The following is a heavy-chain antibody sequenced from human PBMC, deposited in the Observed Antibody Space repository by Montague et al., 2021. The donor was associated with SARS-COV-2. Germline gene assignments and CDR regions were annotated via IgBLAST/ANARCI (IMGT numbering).Heavy chain of an antibody. CDR1: GFIVSNKY. CDR2: IYPDGST. CDR3: ATSGAPNLGDS. D-gene: IGHD2-8*01. J-gene: IGHJ4*02. V-gene: IGHV3-53*01. Sequence: SLRLSCAASGFIVSNKYMGWVRQAAGKGLDWVSIIYPDGSTYYSDSLKGRFTISRDNSKNTLYLQMNDLEPEDTAVYYCATSGAPNLGDSWGQGTLVTVSS.